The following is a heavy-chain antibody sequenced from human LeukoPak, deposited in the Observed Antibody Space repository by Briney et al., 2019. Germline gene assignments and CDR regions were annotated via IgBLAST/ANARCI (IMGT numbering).Heavy chain of an antibody. D-gene: IGHD6-13*01. J-gene: IGHJ4*02. CDR2: INHSGST. Sequence: SETLSLTCAVYGGSFSGYYWSWIRQPPGKGLEWIGEINHSGSTNYNPSLKSRVTISVDTSKNQLSLKLSSVTAADTAVYYCARVLGIAAPHWGQGYFDYWGQGTLVTVSS. V-gene: IGHV4-34*01. CDR3: ARVLGIAAPHWGQGYFDY. CDR1: GGSFSGYY.